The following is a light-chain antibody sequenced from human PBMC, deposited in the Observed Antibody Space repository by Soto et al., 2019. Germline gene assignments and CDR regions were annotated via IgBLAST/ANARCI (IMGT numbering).Light chain of an antibody. V-gene: IGLV2-8*02. J-gene: IGLJ1*01. CDR2: EVN. Sequence: QSALTQPPSASRSPGQSVTISCTGTSSDVGGYNFVSWYQHHPGKAPKLMIYEVNKRPSGVPDRFSGSKSGNTASLTVSGLQAEDEADYYCISYAGSNNYVFGTGTKLTVL. CDR3: ISYAGSNNYV. CDR1: SSDVGGYNF.